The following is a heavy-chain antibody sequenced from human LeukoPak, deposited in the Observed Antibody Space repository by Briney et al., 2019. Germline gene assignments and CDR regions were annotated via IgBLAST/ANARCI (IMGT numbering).Heavy chain of an antibody. Sequence: SATLSLTCTVSGGSITGYHWNWIRQPPGKGLEWIGYIYYSGSTNYNPSLKSRVTISVDTSENQFSLKLNSVTAADTAVYYCARQGGVATTFDYWGQGTLVTVSS. V-gene: IGHV4-59*08. CDR2: IYYSGST. CDR1: GGSITGYH. J-gene: IGHJ4*02. CDR3: ARQGGVATTFDY. D-gene: IGHD5-12*01.